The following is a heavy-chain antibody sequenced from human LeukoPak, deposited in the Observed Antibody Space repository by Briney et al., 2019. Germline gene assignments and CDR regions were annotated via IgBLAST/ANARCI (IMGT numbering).Heavy chain of an antibody. CDR3: ASPSGGSITGTTSFHDAFDI. CDR1: GYTFTSYY. CDR2: INPSGGST. V-gene: IGHV1-46*01. D-gene: IGHD1-20*01. J-gene: IGHJ3*02. Sequence: GASVKVSCKASGYTFTSYYMHWVRQAPGQGLEWMGIINPSGGSTSYAQKFQGRVTMTRDMSTSTVYMELSSLRSEDTAVYYCASPSGGSITGTTSFHDAFDIWGQGTMVTVSS.